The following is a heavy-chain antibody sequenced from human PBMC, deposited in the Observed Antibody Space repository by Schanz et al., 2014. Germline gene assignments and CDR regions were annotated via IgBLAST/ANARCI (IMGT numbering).Heavy chain of an antibody. V-gene: IGHV3-11*04. CDR3: ARDYGSWAIDY. J-gene: IGHJ4*02. Sequence: VQLLESGGGLVQPGGSLRLSCTASGFPFSDYFMAWIRQPPGRGLEWVSYIGNGGVTIYYADSVKGRFTISRDNSKNSLYLQMNSLRADDTAVYYCARDYGSWAIDYWGRGTLVSVSS. CDR2: IGNGGVTI. D-gene: IGHD6-13*01. CDR1: GFPFSDYF.